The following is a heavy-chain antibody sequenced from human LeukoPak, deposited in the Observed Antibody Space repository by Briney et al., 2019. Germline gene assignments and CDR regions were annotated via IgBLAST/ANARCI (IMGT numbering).Heavy chain of an antibody. CDR3: ARVVDTAMVTGCDY. CDR1: GFTFSSYS. D-gene: IGHD5-18*01. V-gene: IGHV3-21*01. J-gene: IGHJ4*02. CDR2: ISSSSSYI. Sequence: GGSLRLSCAASGFTFSSYSMNWVRQAPGKGLEWVSSISSSSSYIYYADSVKGRFTISRDNAKNSLYLQMNSLRAEDTAVYYCARVVDTAMVTGCDYWGQGTLVTVSS.